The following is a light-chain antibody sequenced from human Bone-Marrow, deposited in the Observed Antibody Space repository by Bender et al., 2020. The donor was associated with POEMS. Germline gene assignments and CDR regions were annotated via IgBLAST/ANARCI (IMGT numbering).Light chain of an antibody. V-gene: IGLV1-36*01. CDR1: SSNIGNHG. Sequence: QSVVTQPPSLSEAPRQRVTISCSGSSSNIGNHGVNWFQQLPGTAPKLLIYNNHQRPPGVPDRFSGSKSGTSASLAISELQSEDEALYYCSAWDDSLSGWVFGGGTKLTVL. CDR2: NNH. CDR3: SAWDDSLSGWV. J-gene: IGLJ2*01.